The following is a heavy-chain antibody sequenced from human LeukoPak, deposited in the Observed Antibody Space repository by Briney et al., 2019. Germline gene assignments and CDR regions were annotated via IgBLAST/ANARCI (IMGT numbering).Heavy chain of an antibody. CDR2: IYYSGST. CDR1: GGSISSSRYY. CDR3: ASEVRGYSGNYYYYYMDV. D-gene: IGHD5-18*01. J-gene: IGHJ6*03. V-gene: IGHV4-61*01. Sequence: PSETLSLTCTVSGGSISSSRYYWSWIRQPPGKGLEWIGYIYYSGSTNYNPSLKSRVTISVDTSKNQFSLKLSSVTAADTAVYYCASEVRGYSGNYYYYYMDVWGKGTTVTVSS.